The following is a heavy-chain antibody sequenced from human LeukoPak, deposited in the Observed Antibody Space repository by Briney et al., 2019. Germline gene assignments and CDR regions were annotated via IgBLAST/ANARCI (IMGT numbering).Heavy chain of an antibody. V-gene: IGHV4-39*01. J-gene: IGHJ4*02. CDR1: GGSISSSSYY. CDR2: IYYSGST. Sequence: SETLSLTCTVSGGSISSSSYYWGWIRQPPGKGLEWIGSIYYSGSTYYNPSLKSRVTISVDTSKNQFSLKLSSVTAADTAVYYCARHYYYDSSGYYYGYYFDYRGQGTLVTVSS. CDR3: ARHYYYDSSGYYYGYYFDY. D-gene: IGHD3-22*01.